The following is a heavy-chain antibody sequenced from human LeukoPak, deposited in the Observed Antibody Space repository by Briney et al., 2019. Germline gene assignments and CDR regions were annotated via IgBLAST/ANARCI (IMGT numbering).Heavy chain of an antibody. CDR1: GGSFSTNY. D-gene: IGHD3-22*01. V-gene: IGHV4-34*01. J-gene: IGHJ4*02. CDR2: TNHSGST. Sequence: SETLSLTCAVYGGSFSTNYWSWIRQPPGKGLEWIGETNHSGSTNYNPSLKSRVTISIDTSNNHLSLKLNSVTAADTAVYYCARVTGYMIEDYFDYWGQGTLVTVSS. CDR3: ARVTGYMIEDYFDY.